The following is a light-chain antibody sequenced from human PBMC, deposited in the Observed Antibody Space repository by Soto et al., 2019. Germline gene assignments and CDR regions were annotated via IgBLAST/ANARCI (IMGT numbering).Light chain of an antibody. CDR1: RSNIGSNA. Sequence: QSVLTQPPSVSEAPRQRVSISCSGSRSNIGSNAVNWYQQVPGKASKLLIYYDDLLASGVSDRFSASKSGTSASLAISGLQSDDEADYYCAAWDDSLNGVVFGGGTKLTVL. J-gene: IGLJ2*01. CDR2: YDD. V-gene: IGLV1-36*01. CDR3: AAWDDSLNGVV.